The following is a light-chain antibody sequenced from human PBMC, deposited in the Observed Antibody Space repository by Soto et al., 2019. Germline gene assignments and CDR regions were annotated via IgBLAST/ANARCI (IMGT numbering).Light chain of an antibody. Sequence: EIVLTQSPATLSLSPGDRVTLSCRASQSVTSSLVWYQQRPGQAPRLLIYGASTRATGIPDRFRGSGSGTDFTLTIIRLEPEDSATYFCQQYDSTPRTFGRGTKVDIK. CDR3: QQYDSTPRT. CDR1: QSVTSS. J-gene: IGKJ4*01. V-gene: IGKV3-20*01. CDR2: GAS.